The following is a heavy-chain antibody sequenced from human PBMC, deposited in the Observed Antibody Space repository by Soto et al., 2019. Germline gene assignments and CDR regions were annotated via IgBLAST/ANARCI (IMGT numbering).Heavy chain of an antibody. V-gene: IGHV3-23*01. D-gene: IGHD4-17*01. CDR2: IIGGNGDT. CDR3: AKDKQPDGAWDIDY. Sequence: GGSLRLSCAVSGCTFSSYGMHWVRQAPGKGLEWVSSIIGGNGDTFYADSVTGRFTISRDISKSTLYLQMNGLRVEDTAIYYCAKDKQPDGAWDIDYWGHGTLVTVSS. J-gene: IGHJ4*01. CDR1: GCTFSSYG.